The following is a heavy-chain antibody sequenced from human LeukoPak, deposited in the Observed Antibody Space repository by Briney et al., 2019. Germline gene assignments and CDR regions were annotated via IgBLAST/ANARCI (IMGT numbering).Heavy chain of an antibody. D-gene: IGHD3-10*01. CDR2: ISAYNGNT. CDR1: GYTFTSYG. J-gene: IGHJ4*02. V-gene: IGHV1-18*04. Sequence: ASVKVSCKASGYTFTSYGISWVRQAPGQGLEWRGWISAYNGNTNYAQKLQGRVTMTTDTSTSTAYMELRSLRSDDTAVYYCATCTMVRGVILLGFDYWGQGTLVTVSS. CDR3: ATCTMVRGVILLGFDY.